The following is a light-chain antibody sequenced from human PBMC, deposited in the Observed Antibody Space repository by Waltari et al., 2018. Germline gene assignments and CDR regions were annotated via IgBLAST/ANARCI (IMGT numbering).Light chain of an antibody. CDR3: CSYAGSSTYV. V-gene: IGLV2-23*01. CDR2: EGS. Sequence: QSALTQPASVSGSPGPSITISCTGTSSHVGTYNLVSWYPQHPGKAPKLMIYEGSKRPSGVSNRFSGSKSGNTASLTISGLQAEDEADYYCCSYAGSSTYVFGTGTKVTVL. J-gene: IGLJ1*01. CDR1: SSHVGTYNL.